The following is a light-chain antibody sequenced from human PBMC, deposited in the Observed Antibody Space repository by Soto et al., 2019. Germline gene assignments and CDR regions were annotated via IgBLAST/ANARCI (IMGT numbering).Light chain of an antibody. Sequence: EIVMTQSPATLSVSPGETATLSCRASQRVGINLAWYQQKPGQAPRLLIYDASTRATGVPARFSGSGSGTDFTLTISSLEPEDFAVYYCQQRINWPLTFGQGTKVDIK. CDR2: DAS. CDR1: QRVGIN. CDR3: QQRINWPLT. J-gene: IGKJ1*01. V-gene: IGKV3-11*01.